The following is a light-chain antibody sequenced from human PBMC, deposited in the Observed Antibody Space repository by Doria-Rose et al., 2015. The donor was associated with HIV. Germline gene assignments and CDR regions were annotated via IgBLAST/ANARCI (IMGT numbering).Light chain of an antibody. CDR2: GNT. V-gene: IGLV1-40*01. CDR1: SSNIGAGFD. J-gene: IGLJ1*01. CDR3: QSYDSRLSVYV. Sequence: QTVVTQEPSVSGAPGQRVAISCTGSSSNIGAGFDVNWYQQFPGTAPKLLIHGNTNRPSGVPDRFSGSKSGTSASLAICGLRAEDEADYYCQSYDSRLSVYVFGTGTKVTVL.